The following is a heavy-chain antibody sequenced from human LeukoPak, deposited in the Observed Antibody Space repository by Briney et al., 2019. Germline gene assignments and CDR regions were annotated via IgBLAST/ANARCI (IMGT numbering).Heavy chain of an antibody. CDR1: GGSFSGYY. J-gene: IGHJ5*02. Sequence: PSETLSLTCAVYGGSFSGYYWSWIRQPPGTRLEWIGEVDHSGNTNYNPSVKTRVTISLDTSKTQFSLKLTSVTAADTAVYYCARGSPGYSSGWYDPFGQGTLVTVTS. D-gene: IGHD6-19*01. V-gene: IGHV4-34*01. CDR2: VDHSGNT. CDR3: ARGSPGYSSGWYDP.